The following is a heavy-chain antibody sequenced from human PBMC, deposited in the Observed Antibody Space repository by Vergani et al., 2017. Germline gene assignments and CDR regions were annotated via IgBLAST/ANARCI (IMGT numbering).Heavy chain of an antibody. J-gene: IGHJ4*02. Sequence: QVQLQESGPGLVKPSQTLSLICTVSRGSISSGGYYWSWIRQPAGKALEWIGRIYTGGSTNFNPSLKSRVTISIDTSKNQFSLKLSSVTAADPAVYYCARGRGGGPRGWGQGTLVTVSS. CDR1: RGSISSGGYY. V-gene: IGHV4-61*02. CDR3: ARGRGGGPRG. CDR2: IYTGGST. D-gene: IGHD3-16*01.